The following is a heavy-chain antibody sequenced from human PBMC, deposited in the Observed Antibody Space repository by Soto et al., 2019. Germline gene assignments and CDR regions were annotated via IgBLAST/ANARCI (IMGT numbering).Heavy chain of an antibody. V-gene: IGHV4-39*01. D-gene: IGHD3-22*01. CDR3: ASHKYHSSGPGAF. J-gene: IGHJ4*02. CDR2: IYYSGST. Sequence: PSETLSLTCTVSGGSISSSSYYWGWIRQPPGKGLEWIGSIYYSGSTYYNPSLKSRVTISVDTSKNQFSLKLSSVTAADTAVYYCASHKYHSSGPGAFWGQGTLVTVA. CDR1: GGSISSSSYY.